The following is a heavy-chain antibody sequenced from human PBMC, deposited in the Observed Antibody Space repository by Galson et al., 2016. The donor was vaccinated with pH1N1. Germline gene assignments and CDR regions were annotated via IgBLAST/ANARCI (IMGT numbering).Heavy chain of an antibody. CDR3: IRDLGRLRDF. CDR2: IDPSNGGT. V-gene: IGHV1-46*03. CDR1: GYIFTSDY. D-gene: IGHD7-27*01. J-gene: IGHJ4*02. Sequence: SVKVSCKASGYIFTSDYSHWVRQAPGQGLEWMGVIDPSNGGTAFAQKLQGLVTMTRDTSTSTVYMELRGLKSEDTAVYYCIRDLGRLRDFWGQGTLVTVSS.